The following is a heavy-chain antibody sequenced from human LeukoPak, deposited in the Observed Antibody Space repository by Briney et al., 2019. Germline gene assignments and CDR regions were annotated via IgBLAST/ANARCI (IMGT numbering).Heavy chain of an antibody. CDR2: ISSSGSTI. Sequence: GGSLRLSCAASGFTFSSYEMNWVRQAPGKGLEWVSYISSSGSTIYYADSVKGRFTISRDNAKNSLYLQMNSLRAEDTAVYYCARVPLAVVDTAVVGDYWGQGTLVTVSS. D-gene: IGHD5-18*01. V-gene: IGHV3-48*03. CDR3: ARVPLAVVDTAVVGDY. CDR1: GFTFSSYE. J-gene: IGHJ4*02.